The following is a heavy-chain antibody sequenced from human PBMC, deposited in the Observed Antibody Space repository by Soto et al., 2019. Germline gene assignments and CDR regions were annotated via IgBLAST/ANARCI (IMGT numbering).Heavy chain of an antibody. V-gene: IGHV1-18*01. CDR2: ISAHNDNT. Sequence: QVHLVQSGAEVKKPGASVKVSCKCSGYTFTSYGITWVRQAPGQGLEWMGWISAHNDNTDYAQKLQGRFTVTRDTSTSTAYMELRGLRSDDTAVYYCARGRYGDYWGQGALVTVSS. CDR1: GYTFTSYG. CDR3: ARGRYGDY. J-gene: IGHJ4*02. D-gene: IGHD1-1*01.